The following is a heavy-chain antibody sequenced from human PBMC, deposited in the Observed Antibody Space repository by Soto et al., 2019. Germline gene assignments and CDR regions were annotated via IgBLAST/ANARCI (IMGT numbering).Heavy chain of an antibody. CDR3: AMGGVGYCSTTICYPPFRHYSYYGMDV. D-gene: IGHD2-2*01. CDR2: INHSGST. CDR1: GGSFSGYY. Sequence: SETLSLTCAVYGGSFSGYYWSWIRQPPGKGLEWIGEINHSGSTNYNPSLKSRVTISVDTSKNQFSLKLSPVTAADTDVYYCAMGGVGYCSTTICYPPFRHYSYYGMDVWGQGTLVTVSS. V-gene: IGHV4-34*01. J-gene: IGHJ6*02.